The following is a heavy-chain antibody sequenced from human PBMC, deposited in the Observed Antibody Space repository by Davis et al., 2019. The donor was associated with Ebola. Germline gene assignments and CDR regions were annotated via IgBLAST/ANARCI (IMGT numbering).Heavy chain of an antibody. CDR3: ARAVQGVAATVPYYYYGMDV. Sequence: GGSLRLSCAASGFTFSSYAMSWVRQAPGKGLEWVSAISGSGGSTYYADPVKGRFTISRDNSKNTLNLQMNSLRAEDTAVYHCARAVQGVAATVPYYYYGMDVWGQGTTVTVSS. CDR2: ISGSGGST. CDR1: GFTFSSYA. J-gene: IGHJ6*02. D-gene: IGHD6-25*01. V-gene: IGHV3-23*01.